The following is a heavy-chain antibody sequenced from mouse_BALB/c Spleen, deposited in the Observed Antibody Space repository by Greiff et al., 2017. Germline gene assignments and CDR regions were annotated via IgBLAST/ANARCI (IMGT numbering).Heavy chain of an antibody. CDR1: GFNIKDYY. CDR3: NAWSV. V-gene: IGHV14-4*02. Sequence: VQLKQSGAELVRSGASVKLSCTASGFNIKDYYMHWVKQRPEQGLEWIGWIDPENGDTEYAPKFQGKATMSADTSSNTAYLQLSSLTSEDTAVYYCNAWSVWGAGTTVTVSS. CDR2: IDPENGDT. J-gene: IGHJ1*01.